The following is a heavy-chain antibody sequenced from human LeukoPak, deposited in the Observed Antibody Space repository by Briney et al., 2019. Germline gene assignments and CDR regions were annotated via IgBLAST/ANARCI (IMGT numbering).Heavy chain of an antibody. V-gene: IGHV3-48*01. D-gene: IGHD1-1*01. CDR3: ARDHNYAFDN. Sequence: GWSLRLSCTASGFPFIEYSMNWVRQVPGKVLEWISYIGIDSGNTKYADSVRGRFTISADKAKNSLYLQMNSLRVEDTAVYYCARDHNYAFDNWGQGTLVSVAS. CDR2: IGIDSGNT. CDR1: GFPFIEYS. J-gene: IGHJ4*02.